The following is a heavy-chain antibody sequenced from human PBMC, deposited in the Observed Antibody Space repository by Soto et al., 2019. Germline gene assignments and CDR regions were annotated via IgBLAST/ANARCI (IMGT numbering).Heavy chain of an antibody. V-gene: IGHV3-21*01. D-gene: IGHD3-16*02. J-gene: IGHJ4*02. CDR2: ISSSSSYI. Sequence: GGSLRLSCAASGFTFSSYSMNWVRQAPGKGLEWVSSISSSSSYIYYADSVKGRFTISRDNAKNSLYLQMNSLRAEDTAVYYCARDPYYDYVWGSYRSYYFDYWGQGTLVTVSS. CDR3: ARDPYYDYVWGSYRSYYFDY. CDR1: GFTFSSYS.